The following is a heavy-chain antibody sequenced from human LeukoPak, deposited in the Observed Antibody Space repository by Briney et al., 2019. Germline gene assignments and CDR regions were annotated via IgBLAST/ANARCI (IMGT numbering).Heavy chain of an antibody. Sequence: GESLKISCKGSGYSFTSYWIGWMRQMPGKGLEWMGIIYPGDSDTRYSPSFQGQVTISADKSISTAYLQWSSLKASDTAMYYCARIPSIAVAGEYFDYWGQGTLVTVSS. V-gene: IGHV5-51*01. CDR2: IYPGDSDT. J-gene: IGHJ4*02. CDR3: ARIPSIAVAGEYFDY. D-gene: IGHD6-19*01. CDR1: GYSFTSYW.